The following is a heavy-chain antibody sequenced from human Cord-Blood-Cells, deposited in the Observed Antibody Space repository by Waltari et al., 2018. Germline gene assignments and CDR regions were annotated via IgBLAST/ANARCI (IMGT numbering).Heavy chain of an antibody. D-gene: IGHD6-13*01. Sequence: QVQLQESGPGLVKPSETLSLTCTVSGGSISSYYWSWIRQPAGTGLEGIGRSYTSGSTNYNPSLKSRVTMSVDTSKNQFSLKLSSVTAADTAVYYCARGYSSYWYFDLWGRGTLVSVAA. CDR1: GGSISSYY. J-gene: IGHJ2*01. CDR2: SYTSGST. V-gene: IGHV4-4*07. CDR3: ARGYSSYWYFDL.